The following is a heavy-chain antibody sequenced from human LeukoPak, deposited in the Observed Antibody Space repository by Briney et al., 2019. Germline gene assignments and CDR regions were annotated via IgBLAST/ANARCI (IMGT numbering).Heavy chain of an antibody. CDR2: IRFDGTNK. Sequence: GGSLRLSCAASGFTFSTYGMHWVRQAPGKGLEWVAFIRFDGTNKYYADSVKGRFTISRDNSKNTLYLQMNSLRAEGTAVYYCAKAGFAYRGYDSGYYFDYWGQGTLVTVSS. D-gene: IGHD5-12*01. J-gene: IGHJ4*02. CDR1: GFTFSTYG. CDR3: AKAGFAYRGYDSGYYFDY. V-gene: IGHV3-30*02.